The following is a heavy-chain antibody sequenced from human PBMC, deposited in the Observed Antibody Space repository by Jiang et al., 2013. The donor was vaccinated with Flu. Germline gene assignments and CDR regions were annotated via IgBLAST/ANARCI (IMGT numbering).Heavy chain of an antibody. CDR1: GFSLSAYWSG. CDR2: IYWDDDR. CDR3: AHVVITYGGVIGDDAFDI. J-gene: IGHJ3*02. Sequence: TQTLTLTCTFSGFSLSAYWSGCGLDPSAPGKALEWLAVIYWDDDRRYSPSLKSRLAITKDTSRNQVVLIMTNMDPVDTATYYCAHVVITYGGVIGDDAFDIWGQGTVVTVSS. D-gene: IGHD3-16*02. V-gene: IGHV2-5*02.